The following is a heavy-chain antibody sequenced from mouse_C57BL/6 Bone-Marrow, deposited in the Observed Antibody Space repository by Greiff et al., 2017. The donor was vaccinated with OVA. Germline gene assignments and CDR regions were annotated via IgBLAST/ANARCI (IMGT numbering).Heavy chain of an antibody. CDR1: GYTFTSYW. V-gene: IGHV1-72*01. J-gene: IGHJ3*01. D-gene: IGHD2-5*01. Sequence: QVQLQQPGAELVKPGASVKLSCKASGYTFTSYWMHWVKQRPGRGLEWIGRIDPNRGGTKYNEKFKSKATLTVDKPSSTAYMQLSSLTSEDSAVYYCARSYSNYGWFAYWGQGTLVTVSA. CDR2: IDPNRGGT. CDR3: ARSYSNYGWFAY.